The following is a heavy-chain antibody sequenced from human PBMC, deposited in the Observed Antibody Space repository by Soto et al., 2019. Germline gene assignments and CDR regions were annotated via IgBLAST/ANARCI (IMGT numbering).Heavy chain of an antibody. CDR3: AGAYYYGLGRGRSMDV. V-gene: IGHV4-61*01. Sequence: QVQLQESAPGLVKPSETLSLTCTVSGDSVSSGSYYWSWIRQPPGKGLEWIGYIYDSGKTNYSPHLKSGVTITVDTAKKQFSLKLSSVTAADTAVYDGAGAYYYGLGRGRSMDVWGQGTSVTVSS. D-gene: IGHD3-10*01. CDR1: GDSVSSGSYY. J-gene: IGHJ6*02. CDR2: IYDSGKT.